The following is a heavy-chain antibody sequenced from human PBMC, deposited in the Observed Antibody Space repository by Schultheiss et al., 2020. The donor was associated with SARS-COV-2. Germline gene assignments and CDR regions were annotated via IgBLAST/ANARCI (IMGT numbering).Heavy chain of an antibody. CDR1: GGSISSSSYY. J-gene: IGHJ4*02. CDR3: ARDPGDLYYFDY. CDR2: SHYSGRT. D-gene: IGHD3-10*01. V-gene: IGHV4-39*02. Sequence: SQTLSLTCTVSGGSISSSSYYWGWIRQPPGKGLEWIGSSHYSGRTYYNSSLESRVTISVDTSKNQLSLRVSSVTAADTAVYYCARDPGDLYYFDYWGQGTLVTVSS.